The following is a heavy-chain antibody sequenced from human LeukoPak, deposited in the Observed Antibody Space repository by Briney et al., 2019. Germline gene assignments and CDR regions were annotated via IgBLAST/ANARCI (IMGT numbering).Heavy chain of an antibody. D-gene: IGHD3-10*01. CDR3: ARDKRYYGSGSYSDY. CDR1: GFTFSSYE. CDR2: ISSSGSTI. V-gene: IGHV3-48*03. Sequence: PGGSLRLSCAASGFTFSSYEMNWVRQAPGKGLEWVSYISSSGSTIYYADSVKGRFTISRDNAKNSLYLQMNSLRAEDTAVYYCARDKRYYGSGSYSDYWGQGTLVTVSS. J-gene: IGHJ4*02.